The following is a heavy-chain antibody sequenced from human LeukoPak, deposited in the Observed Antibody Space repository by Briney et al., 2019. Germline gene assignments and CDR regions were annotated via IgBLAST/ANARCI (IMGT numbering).Heavy chain of an antibody. CDR2: IHHSGST. CDR3: ARVWAQDPKRAFDI. D-gene: IGHD3-16*01. J-gene: IGHJ3*02. Sequence: SETLSLTCAVSGYSISSGYYWGWIRQPPGRGLEWIGTIHHSGSTYYNPSLKSRVTISVDTSKNQFALKLSSVTAADTAVYYCARVWAQDPKRAFDIWGQGTMVTVSS. CDR1: GYSISSGYY. V-gene: IGHV4-38-2*01.